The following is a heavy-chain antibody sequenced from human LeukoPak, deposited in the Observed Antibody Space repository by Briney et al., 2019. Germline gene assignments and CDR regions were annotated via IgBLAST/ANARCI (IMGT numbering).Heavy chain of an antibody. J-gene: IGHJ5*02. D-gene: IGHD2-2*01. Sequence: GGSLTLSCAASGFSFSSYCMTWVRQAPGKGLEWVANIKQDGSEKYYVDSVKGRFTISRDNAKNSLYLQMNSLRAEDTAVYYCARDTTTYCSSTSCYRKASWFDPWGQGTLVTVSS. CDR2: IKQDGSEK. V-gene: IGHV3-7*01. CDR1: GFSFSSYC. CDR3: ARDTTTYCSSTSCYRKASWFDP.